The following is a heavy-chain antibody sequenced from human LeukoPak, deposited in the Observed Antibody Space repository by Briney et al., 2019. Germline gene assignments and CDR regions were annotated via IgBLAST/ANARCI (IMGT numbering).Heavy chain of an antibody. Sequence: PGGSLRISCKASGFTFSSYAMTWVRQAPGKGLEWVSAMGGSGDSPKYADSVKGRFTMSRDSSRNTVYLQMNRLRPDDTAVYYCARDWSADYWGQGTLVTVSS. CDR2: MGGSGDSP. CDR1: GFTFSSYA. J-gene: IGHJ4*02. V-gene: IGHV3-23*01. CDR3: ARDWSADY.